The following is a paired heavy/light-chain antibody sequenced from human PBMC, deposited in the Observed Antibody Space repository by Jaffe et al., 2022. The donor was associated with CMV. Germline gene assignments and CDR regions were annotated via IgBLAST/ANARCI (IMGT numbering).Light chain of an antibody. CDR2: DND. CDR1: SSNFANTF. J-gene: IGLJ3*02. CDR3: GTWDNNPTVGV. Sequence: QSVLTQPPSVSAAPGQRVTISCSGSSSNFANTFISWYQHVPGTAPTLLIYDNDKRPSGIPDRFSASKSGTSATLGITGLQTGDEATYYCGTWDNNPTVGVFGGGTKLTVL. V-gene: IGLV1-51*02.
Heavy chain of an antibody. CDR2: IYSGDSDT. Sequence: EVQLVQSGAEVKKPGEPLKISCKGFGFRFSNYWIGWVRQRPGKGLEWMGVIYSGDSDTSYSPPFQGQVTISVDRSISTAYLQWSSLKASDTAMYYCARDGGEAAAGPDAFDIWGQGTMVTVSS. CDR3: ARDGGEAAAGPDAFDI. CDR1: GFRFSNYW. J-gene: IGHJ3*02. V-gene: IGHV5-51*01. D-gene: IGHD6-25*01.